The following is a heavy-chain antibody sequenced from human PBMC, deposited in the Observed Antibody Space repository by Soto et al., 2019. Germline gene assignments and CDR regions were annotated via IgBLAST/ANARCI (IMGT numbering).Heavy chain of an antibody. CDR1: GFTFDDYG. CDR2: INWNGGST. Sequence: EVQLVESGGGVVRPGGSLRLSCAASGFTFDDYGMSWVRQAPGKGLEWVSGINWNGGSTGYADSVKGRFTISRDNAKNSLYLQMNSLRAEDTALYYCASVSGRYSSGQNSFDPGGQGTLVTVSS. J-gene: IGHJ5*02. D-gene: IGHD6-19*01. V-gene: IGHV3-20*04. CDR3: ASVSGRYSSGQNSFDP.